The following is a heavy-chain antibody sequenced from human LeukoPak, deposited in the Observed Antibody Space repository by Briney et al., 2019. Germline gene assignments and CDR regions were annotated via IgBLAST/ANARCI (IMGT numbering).Heavy chain of an antibody. CDR1: GGSISSSSYY. CDR2: IYYSGST. J-gene: IGHJ3*02. Sequence: SETLSLTCTVSGGSISSSSYYWGWIRQPPGKGLEWIGSIYYSGSTYYNPSLKSRVTISVDTSKNQFSLKLSSVTAADTAVYYCFARRGFGLDLDALDIWGQGTMVTVSS. D-gene: IGHD3-10*01. CDR3: FARRGFGLDLDALDI. V-gene: IGHV4-39*07.